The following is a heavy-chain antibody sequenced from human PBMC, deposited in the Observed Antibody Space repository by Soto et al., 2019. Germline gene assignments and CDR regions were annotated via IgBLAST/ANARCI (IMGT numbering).Heavy chain of an antibody. CDR3: ARGPEYGDIYYYGMDV. CDR1: GFTFSDYY. J-gene: IGHJ6*02. CDR2: ISSSGSTI. Sequence: PGGSLRLSCAASGFTFSDYYMSWIRQAPGKGLEWVSYISSSGSTIYYADSVKGRSTISRDNAKNSLYLQMNSLRAEDTAVYYCARGPEYGDIYYYGMDVWGQGTTVTVSS. V-gene: IGHV3-11*01. D-gene: IGHD4-17*01.